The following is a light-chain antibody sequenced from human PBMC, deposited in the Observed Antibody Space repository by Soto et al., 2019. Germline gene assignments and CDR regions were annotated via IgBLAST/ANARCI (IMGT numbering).Light chain of an antibody. CDR1: SSDVGGYNY. CDR2: DVS. J-gene: IGLJ2*01. V-gene: IGLV2-14*01. Sequence: QSVLTQPASVSGSPGQSITISCTGTSSDVGGYNYVSWYQQHPGKDPKLVIYDVSNRPSGVSNRFSGSKSGNTASLTIPGLQAEDEADYYCSSYTGSSTPLVFGGGTKVTVL. CDR3: SSYTGSSTPLV.